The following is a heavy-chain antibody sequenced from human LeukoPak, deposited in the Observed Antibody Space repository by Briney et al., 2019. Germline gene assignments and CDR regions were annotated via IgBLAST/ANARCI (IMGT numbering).Heavy chain of an antibody. V-gene: IGHV3-21*01. CDR3: GRGATDYDI. CDR1: AFTFNVFC. CDR2: ISSGSTYI. Sequence: GGSLRLSGAASAFTFNVFCLNWVRQAPGKGLEWVSSISSGSTYIYYADSVKGRFTISRDNAKNSLYLQMNSLRAEDTAVYYCGRGATDYDIWGQGTMVTVSS. J-gene: IGHJ3*02. D-gene: IGHD4-11*01.